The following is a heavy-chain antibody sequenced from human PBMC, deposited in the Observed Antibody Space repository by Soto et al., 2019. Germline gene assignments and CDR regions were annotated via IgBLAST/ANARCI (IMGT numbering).Heavy chain of an antibody. J-gene: IGHJ6*03. Sequence: GGSLRLSCAASGFTFSSYAMSWVRQAPGKGLEWVSAISGSGGSTYYADSVKGRFTISRDNSKNTLYLQMNSLRAEDTAVYYCANIPTVDTAMVPVLEPRYYYYYMDGWGQGTTVTVAS. CDR2: ISGSGGST. CDR3: ANIPTVDTAMVPVLEPRYYYYYMDG. V-gene: IGHV3-23*01. CDR1: GFTFSSYA. D-gene: IGHD5-18*01.